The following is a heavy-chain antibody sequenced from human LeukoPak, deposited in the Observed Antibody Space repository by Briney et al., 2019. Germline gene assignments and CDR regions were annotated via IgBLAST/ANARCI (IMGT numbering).Heavy chain of an antibody. CDR3: AREGYCSGGSCYDY. J-gene: IGHJ4*02. CDR2: IIPIFGTA. D-gene: IGHD2-15*01. Sequence: SVKVSCKASGGTFSSYAISWVRQAPGQGLEWMGGIIPIFGTAHYAQKFQGRVTITTDESTSTAYMELSSLRSEDTAVYYCAREGYCSGGSCYDYWGQGTLVTVSS. V-gene: IGHV1-69*05. CDR1: GGTFSSYA.